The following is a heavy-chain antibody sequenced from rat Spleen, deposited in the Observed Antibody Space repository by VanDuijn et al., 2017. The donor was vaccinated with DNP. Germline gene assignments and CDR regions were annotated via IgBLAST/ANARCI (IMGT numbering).Heavy chain of an antibody. J-gene: IGHJ2*01. V-gene: IGHV2S12*01. CDR2: ISSGGST. CDR1: GFSLTSYH. Sequence: QVQLTESGPGLVQPSQTLSLTCTVSGFSLTSYHVHWIRQPPGKGLEWIAAISSGGSTYYNSALKSRLSISRDTSKSQVLLQMNSLQTEDTAMYFCARYGGNSGYFDYWGQGVMVTVSS. D-gene: IGHD4-4*01. CDR3: ARYGGNSGYFDY.